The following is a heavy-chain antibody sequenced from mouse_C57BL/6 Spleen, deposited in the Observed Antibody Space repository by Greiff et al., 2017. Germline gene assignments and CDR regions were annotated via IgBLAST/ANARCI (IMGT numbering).Heavy chain of an antibody. J-gene: IGHJ3*01. V-gene: IGHV5-17*01. Sequence: EVKLMESGGGLVKPGGSLKLSCAASGFTFSDYGMHWVRQAPEKGLEWVAYISSGSSTIYYADTVKGRFTISRDNAKSTLFLQMTSLRSEDTAMYYCASHLDSDGAWFAYWGQGTLVTVSA. CDR2: ISSGSSTI. CDR3: ASHLDSDGAWFAY. CDR1: GFTFSDYG. D-gene: IGHD6-1*01.